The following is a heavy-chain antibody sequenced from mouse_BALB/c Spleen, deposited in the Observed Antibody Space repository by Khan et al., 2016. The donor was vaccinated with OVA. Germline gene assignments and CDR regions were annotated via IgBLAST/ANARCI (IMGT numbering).Heavy chain of an antibody. V-gene: IGHV2-9*02. J-gene: IGHJ2*01. CDR3: ARNREPDYFDY. Sequence: VELVESGPGLVAPSQSLSITCTVTGFSLTNYAIHWIRQPPGKNLEWLGIIWAGGSTNYNSALMSRLSISKDNSKSQVFLKMNSLHAHDTAIYCCARNREPDYFDYWGQGTTLTVSS. CDR2: IWAGGST. CDR1: GFSLTNYA.